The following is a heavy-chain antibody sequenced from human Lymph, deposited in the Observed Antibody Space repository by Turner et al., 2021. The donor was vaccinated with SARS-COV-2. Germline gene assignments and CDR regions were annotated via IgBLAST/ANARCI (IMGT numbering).Heavy chain of an antibody. Sequence: EVKLLESGGGLVQPGGSLRLSCTASGFTLSCYAMSWVRQVPGKGLEWVSGISGSGGTTHYADSVKGRFTISRDNSKNTLYLQMNSLRAEDTAVYYCAKDRFTLSSGWEDYWGQGTLVTVSS. CDR3: AKDRFTLSSGWEDY. CDR2: ISGSGGTT. CDR1: GFTLSCYA. V-gene: IGHV3-23*01. J-gene: IGHJ4*02. D-gene: IGHD6-19*01.